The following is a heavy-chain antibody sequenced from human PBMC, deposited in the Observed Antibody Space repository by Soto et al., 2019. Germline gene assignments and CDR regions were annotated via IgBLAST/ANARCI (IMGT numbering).Heavy chain of an antibody. Sequence: QVQLQQWGAGLLKPSETLSLTCAVYGGSFSGYYWSWIRQPPGKGLEWIGEINHSGSTNYNPSLKSRVTISVDTSKNQFSLKLSSVTAADTAVYYCARGSGRSGYVFAFDIWGQGTMVTVSS. CDR3: ARGSGRSGYVFAFDI. D-gene: IGHD3-3*01. V-gene: IGHV4-34*01. CDR2: INHSGST. CDR1: GGSFSGYY. J-gene: IGHJ3*02.